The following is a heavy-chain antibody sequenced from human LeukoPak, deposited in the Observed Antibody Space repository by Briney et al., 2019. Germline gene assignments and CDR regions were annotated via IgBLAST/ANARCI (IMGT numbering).Heavy chain of an antibody. CDR3: AKEPRVATIEIFDY. V-gene: IGHV3-23*01. D-gene: IGHD5-12*01. CDR2: ISGGGAVT. CDR1: GFTFSSYA. Sequence: GGSLRLSCAASGFTFSSYAVSWVRQAPGKGLEWVSSISGGGAVTYYADSVKGRFTISRDNSKNTVYLQMNSLRAEDTAVYYCAKEPRVATIEIFDYWGQGTLVTVSS. J-gene: IGHJ4*02.